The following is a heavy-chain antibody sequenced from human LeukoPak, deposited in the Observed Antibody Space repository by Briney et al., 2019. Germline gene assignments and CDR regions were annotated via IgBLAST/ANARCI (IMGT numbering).Heavy chain of an antibody. D-gene: IGHD1-26*01. Sequence: PGGSLRLSCAASGFTVSSNYMSWVRQAPGKGLEWVSVIYSGGSTYYADSVKGRFTISRDNSKNTLYLQMNSLRAEDTAVYYCAKVGPVGATTNYYYYGMDVWGQGTTVTVSS. V-gene: IGHV3-53*01. CDR1: GFTVSSNY. J-gene: IGHJ6*02. CDR2: IYSGGST. CDR3: AKVGPVGATTNYYYYGMDV.